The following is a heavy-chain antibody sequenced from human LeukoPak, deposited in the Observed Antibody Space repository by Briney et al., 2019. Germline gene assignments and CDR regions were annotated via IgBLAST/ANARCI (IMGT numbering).Heavy chain of an antibody. D-gene: IGHD3-10*01. CDR1: GGTFSSYA. J-gene: IGHJ4*02. CDR3: ARDMVRGVISSHGV. Sequence: VASVKVSCKASGGTFSSYAISWVRQAPGQGLEWMGWISAYNGNTNYAQKLQGRVTMTTDTSTSTAYMELRSLRSDDTAVYYCARDMVRGVISSHGVWGQGTLVTVSS. V-gene: IGHV1-18*01. CDR2: ISAYNGNT.